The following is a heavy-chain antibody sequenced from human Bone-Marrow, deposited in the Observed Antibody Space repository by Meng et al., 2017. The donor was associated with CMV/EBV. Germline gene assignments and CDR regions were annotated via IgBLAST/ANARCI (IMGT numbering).Heavy chain of an antibody. Sequence: GGSLRLSCAASGFTFSSYEMNWVRQAPGKGLEWVSYISSSGSTIYYADSVKGRFTISRDNSKNTLYLPMNSLRAEDTAVYYCAKDLTGYFDYWGQGTLVTVSS. V-gene: IGHV3-48*03. CDR2: ISSSGSTI. CDR3: AKDLTGYFDY. D-gene: IGHD1-14*01. CDR1: GFTFSSYE. J-gene: IGHJ4*02.